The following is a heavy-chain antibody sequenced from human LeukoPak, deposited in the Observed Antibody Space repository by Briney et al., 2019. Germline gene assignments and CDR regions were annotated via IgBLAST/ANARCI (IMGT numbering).Heavy chain of an antibody. D-gene: IGHD2-15*01. CDR2: ISNNGTNK. Sequence: GGSLRLSCAASGFSFSYYAMHWVRQAPGKGLEWVAVISNNGTNKYYADSVKGRFTISRDNSKDTLYLQMNSLRAEDTAVYYCARSTGDCSGGTCYSDFDCWGQGTLVTVSS. CDR3: ARSTGDCSGGTCYSDFDC. CDR1: GFSFSYYA. V-gene: IGHV3-30*01. J-gene: IGHJ4*02.